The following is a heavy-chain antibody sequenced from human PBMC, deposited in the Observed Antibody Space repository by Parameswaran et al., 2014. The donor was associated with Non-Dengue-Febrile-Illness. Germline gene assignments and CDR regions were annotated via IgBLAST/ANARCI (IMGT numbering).Heavy chain of an antibody. Sequence: VRQAPGKGLEWVANIKQDGSEKYYVDSVKGRFTISRDNAKNSLYLQMNSLRAEDTAVYYCARESYNQLTVLRYFDWSPYGMDVWGQGTTVTVSS. J-gene: IGHJ6*02. CDR2: IKQDGSEK. CDR3: ARESYNQLTVLRYFDWSPYGMDV. V-gene: IGHV3-7*01. D-gene: IGHD3-9*01.